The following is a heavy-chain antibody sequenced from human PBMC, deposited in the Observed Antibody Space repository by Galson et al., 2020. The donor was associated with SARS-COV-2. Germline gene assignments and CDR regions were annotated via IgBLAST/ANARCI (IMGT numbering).Heavy chain of an antibody. CDR3: ARDLGEGYDVVISGYLDY. V-gene: IGHV3-11*01. Sequence: GGSLRLSCAASGFTFSDYYMSWIRQAPGKGLEWVSYISSSGSTIYYADSVKGRFTISRDNAKNSLYLQMNSLRAEDTAVYYCARDLGEGYDVVISGYLDYWGQGTLVTVSA. CDR1: GFTFSDYY. CDR2: ISSSGSTI. D-gene: IGHD3-22*01. J-gene: IGHJ4*02.